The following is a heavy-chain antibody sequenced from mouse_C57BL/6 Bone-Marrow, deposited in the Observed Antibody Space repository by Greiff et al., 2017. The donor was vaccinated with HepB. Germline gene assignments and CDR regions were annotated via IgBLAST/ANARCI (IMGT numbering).Heavy chain of an antibody. J-gene: IGHJ3*01. Sequence: QVQLQQPGAELVMPGASVKLSCKASGYTFTSYWMHWVKQRPGQGLEWIGEIDPSDSYTNYNQKFKGKSTLTVDKSSSTAYMQLSSLTSEDSAVYYCARSERPYYGYDWFANWGQGTLVTVSA. V-gene: IGHV1-69*01. CDR2: IDPSDSYT. D-gene: IGHD2-9*01. CDR3: ARSERPYYGYDWFAN. CDR1: GYTFTSYW.